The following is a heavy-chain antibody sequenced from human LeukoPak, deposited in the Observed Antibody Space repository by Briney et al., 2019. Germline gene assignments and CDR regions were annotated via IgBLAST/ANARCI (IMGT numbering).Heavy chain of an antibody. J-gene: IGHJ4*02. V-gene: IGHV3-74*03. CDR2: INTDGSII. CDR3: ARLPPGQGFDY. D-gene: IGHD3-10*01. CDR1: GFTFRSYW. Sequence: GGSLRLSCVVSGFTFRSYWMHWVRQVPGKGLLWVSRINTDGSIITYADSVKGRFTISRDNAKNTLYLEMNSLTAADTGVYYCARLPPGQGFDYWGQGTLVTVSA.